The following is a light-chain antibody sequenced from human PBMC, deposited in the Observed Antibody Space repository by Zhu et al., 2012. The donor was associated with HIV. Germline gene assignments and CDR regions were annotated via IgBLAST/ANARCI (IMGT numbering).Light chain of an antibody. Sequence: DIQMTQSPSTLSASVGDRVTITCRASQSVYKWLAWYQQKPEKAPKLLIYEASSLESGVPSRFSGSRSGTEFTLTIGSLQPDDFATYYCQQYNTYSPGFGQGTKLEIK. CDR3: QQYNTYSPG. V-gene: IGKV1-5*03. CDR2: EAS. J-gene: IGKJ2*03. CDR1: QSVYKW.